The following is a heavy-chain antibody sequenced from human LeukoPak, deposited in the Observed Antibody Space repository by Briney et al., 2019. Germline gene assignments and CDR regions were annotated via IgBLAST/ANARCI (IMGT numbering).Heavy chain of an antibody. CDR2: INPSGGSTT. D-gene: IGHD3-22*01. CDR1: GYTFTNYY. V-gene: IGHV1-46*01. Sequence: ASVKVSCKASGYTFTNYYIHWVRQAPEQGLEWMGIINPSGGSTTNYAQKFQGRVTMTRDTSTSTVDMELSSLISEDTAVYYCARAFSSGRRFDYWGQGTLVTVSS. J-gene: IGHJ4*02. CDR3: ARAFSSGRRFDY.